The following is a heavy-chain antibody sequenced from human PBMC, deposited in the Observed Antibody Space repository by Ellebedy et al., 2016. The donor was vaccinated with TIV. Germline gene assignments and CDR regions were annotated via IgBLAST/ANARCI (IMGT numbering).Heavy chain of an antibody. J-gene: IGHJ5*02. D-gene: IGHD3-10*01. Sequence: GGSLRLSCAASGFTVSDYFMTWVRQAPGKGLEWVSVIYKNGGTNYTDSVNGRFTITRDDSKNTLYLQMNSLRAEETAVYYCARDPGGGGDYGDKWFEPWGQGNLVTVSS. V-gene: IGHV3-66*01. CDR1: GFTVSDYF. CDR2: IYKNGGT. CDR3: ARDPGGGGDYGDKWFEP.